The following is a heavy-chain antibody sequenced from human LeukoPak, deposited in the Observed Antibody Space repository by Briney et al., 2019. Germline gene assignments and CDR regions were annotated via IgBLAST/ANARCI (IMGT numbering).Heavy chain of an antibody. CDR1: GDSVSNNSVA. V-gene: IGHV6-1*01. J-gene: IGHJ4*02. CDR2: TYYRSKWYN. Sequence: SQTLSLTCGISGDSVSNNSVAWNWVRQSRSRGLEWLGRTYYRSKWYNEYALSVKSRISINADTSRNQFSLQLNSVTPEDTAVYYCAREEGRNFGYWGQGTLITVSS. CDR3: AREEGRNFGY.